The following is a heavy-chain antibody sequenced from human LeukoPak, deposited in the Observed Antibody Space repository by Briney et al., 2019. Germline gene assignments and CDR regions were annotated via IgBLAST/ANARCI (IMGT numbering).Heavy chain of an antibody. CDR3: ARAPLRYSGYRDAFDI. V-gene: IGHV1-69*05. D-gene: IGHD5-12*01. CDR2: IITHFGTP. Sequence: SVKVSCKASGGTNVAISWVRQAPGHELEWMGGIITHFGTPDYSQKFQGRVTITTDESTSTAYMELSSLRSEDTAVYYCARAPLRYSGYRDAFDIWGQGTMVTVSS. CDR1: GGTNVA. J-gene: IGHJ3*02.